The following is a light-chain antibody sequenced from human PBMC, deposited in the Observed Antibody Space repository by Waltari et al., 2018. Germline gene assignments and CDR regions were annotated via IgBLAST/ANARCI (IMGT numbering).Light chain of an antibody. CDR1: SLRRFY. Sequence: SSELTQDPAVSVALGQTVTITFQGDSLRRFYASWYQQRPGQAPIPIFYGQDNRPSGVPDRFAGSTSGDTASLTITGAPAEDEADYYCHSRDTFSTRVFGGGTRLTV. V-gene: IGLV3-19*01. J-gene: IGLJ2*01. CDR3: HSRDTFSTRV. CDR2: GQD.